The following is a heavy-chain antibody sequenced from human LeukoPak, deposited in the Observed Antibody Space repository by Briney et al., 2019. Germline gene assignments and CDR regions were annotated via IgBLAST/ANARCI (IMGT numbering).Heavy chain of an antibody. J-gene: IGHJ4*02. Sequence: PGGSLRLSCAASRFTFSSYSMNWIRQAPGKGLEWVSSISSSSSYIYYADSMKGRFTISRDNAKNSLYLQMNSLRAEDTAVYYCARESDDYGDTNLDYWGQGTLVTVSS. V-gene: IGHV3-21*01. CDR2: ISSSSSYI. CDR1: RFTFSSYS. D-gene: IGHD4-17*01. CDR3: ARESDDYGDTNLDY.